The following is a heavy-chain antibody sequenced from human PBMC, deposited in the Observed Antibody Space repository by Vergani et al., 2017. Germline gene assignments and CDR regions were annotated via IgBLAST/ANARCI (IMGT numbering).Heavy chain of an antibody. CDR1: GFTFSSYA. CDR3: ARVRRENYYGMDV. V-gene: IGHV3-30-3*01. CDR2: ISYDGSNK. J-gene: IGHJ6*02. D-gene: IGHD1-26*01. Sequence: VQLLESGGGLVQPGGSLRLSCAASGFTFSSYAMSWVRQAPGKGLEWVAVISYDGSNKYYADSVKGRFTISRDNSKNTLYLQMNSLRAEDTAVYYCARVRRENYYGMDVWGQGTTVTVSS.